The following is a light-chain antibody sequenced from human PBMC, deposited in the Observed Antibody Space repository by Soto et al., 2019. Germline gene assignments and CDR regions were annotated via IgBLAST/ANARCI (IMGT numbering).Light chain of an antibody. CDR3: QQYGSAYPWT. J-gene: IGKJ1*01. CDR2: GAS. V-gene: IGKV3-20*01. Sequence: IVLTLSPCALSLSQGERATLSCRASQSVSSNYLAWYQQKPGQAPRLLIYGASSRATGIPDRFSGSGSGTDFTLTIRRLEPEDFAVYYCQQYGSAYPWTVGQGTKVDIK. CDR1: QSVSSNY.